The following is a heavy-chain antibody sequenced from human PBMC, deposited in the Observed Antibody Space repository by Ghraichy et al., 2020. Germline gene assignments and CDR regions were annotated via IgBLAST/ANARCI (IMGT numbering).Heavy chain of an antibody. CDR2: IYHNGGT. CDR1: GDSISSATNS. V-gene: IGHV4-30-2*01. CDR3: ARVSPGVALDY. J-gene: IGHJ4*02. D-gene: IGHD3-10*01. Sequence: SQTLSLTCAISGDSISSATNSWTWIRQPPGKGLEWIGNIYHNGGTHYNPSLKSRITISVDGSKRQFSLKLTSVTAADTAVYFCARVSPGVALDYWGQGALVTVSS.